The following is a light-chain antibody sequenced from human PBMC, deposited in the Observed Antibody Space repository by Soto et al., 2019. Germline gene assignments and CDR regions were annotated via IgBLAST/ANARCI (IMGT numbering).Light chain of an antibody. Sequence: SVLTQSPSASGTPGQRVTISCSGSRSNIGRNFAYWYQHVPGTAPRLLIQRNNERPSGVPDRFSGSKSGNTASLTVSGLQAEDEADYYCSSYAGSSSYVFGTGTKVTVL. CDR1: RSNIGRNF. J-gene: IGLJ1*01. CDR2: RNN. CDR3: SSYAGSSSYV. V-gene: IGLV1-47*01.